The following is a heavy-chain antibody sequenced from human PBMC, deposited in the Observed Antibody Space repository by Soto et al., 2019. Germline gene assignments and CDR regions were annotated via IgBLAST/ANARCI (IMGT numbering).Heavy chain of an antibody. J-gene: IGHJ4*02. CDR1: GDSISNYY. V-gene: IGHV4-59*01. Sequence: SETLSLTCTVSGDSISNYYWSWIRQPPGKGLEWIGYIYYSGSTTYNPSLKSRVTISGDTSKNQISLKLSSVTAADTAVYFCARGHSSNWYFDYWGQGTLVTVSS. CDR2: IYYSGST. CDR3: ARGHSSNWYFDY. D-gene: IGHD6-13*01.